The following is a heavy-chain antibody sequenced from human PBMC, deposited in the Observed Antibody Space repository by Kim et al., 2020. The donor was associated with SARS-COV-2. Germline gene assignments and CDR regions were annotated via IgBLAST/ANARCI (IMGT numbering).Heavy chain of an antibody. CDR2: ISIDGGST. V-gene: IGHV3-64*05. D-gene: IGHD3-10*01. CDR1: GFTFSNYS. J-gene: IGHJ3*01. CDR3: VTRNYYNSGSYYEGAPF. Sequence: GGSLRLSCSASGFTFSNYSMHWVRQAPGKGLEYVSAISIDGGSTYYADSVKGRFTIFRDNSKNMLYVQMSSLRVEDTAIYYCVTRNYYNSGSYYEGAPF.